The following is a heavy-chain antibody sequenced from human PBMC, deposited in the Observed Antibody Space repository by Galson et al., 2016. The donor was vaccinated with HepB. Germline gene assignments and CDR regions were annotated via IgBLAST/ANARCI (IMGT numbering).Heavy chain of an antibody. CDR1: GFTFNNYA. CDR2: TGGSARGA. V-gene: IGHV3-23*01. D-gene: IGHD2-2*01. CDR3: TKAQLIVIVPAAGNWFDP. Sequence: SLRLSCAATGFTFNNYAMHWVRQAPGKGLEWVSGTGGSARGAHYADSVKGSFTISRDNPKNTLYLQLTSHRAGVTATYYCTKAQLIVIVPAAGNWFDPWGQGTLVTISS. J-gene: IGHJ5*02.